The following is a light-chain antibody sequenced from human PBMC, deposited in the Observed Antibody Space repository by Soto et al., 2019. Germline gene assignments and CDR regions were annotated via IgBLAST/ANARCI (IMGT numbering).Light chain of an antibody. V-gene: IGKV1-5*03. CDR3: QQYNSYPWT. CDR2: KAS. Sequence: DIQMTQSPSTLSGSVGDRVTITCRASQTISSWLAWYQQKPGKAPKLLIYKASTLKSGVPSRFSGSGSGTEFTLTISGLQPDDFATYYCQQYNSYPWTFGQGTKV. J-gene: IGKJ1*01. CDR1: QTISSW.